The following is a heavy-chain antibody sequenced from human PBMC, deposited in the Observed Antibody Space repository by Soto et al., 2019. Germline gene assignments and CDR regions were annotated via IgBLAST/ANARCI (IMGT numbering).Heavy chain of an antibody. Sequence: HPWGSLRLSCAASGFTFSSYAMSWVRQAPGKGLEWVSAISGSGGSTYYADSVKGRFTISRDNSKNTLYLQMKSLRAEDTAVYYCAKVDFPAADGHYYYYGMDVWGQGTTVTVSS. CDR2: ISGSGGST. D-gene: IGHD2-2*01. CDR3: AKVDFPAADGHYYYYGMDV. CDR1: GFTFSSYA. V-gene: IGHV3-23*01. J-gene: IGHJ6*02.